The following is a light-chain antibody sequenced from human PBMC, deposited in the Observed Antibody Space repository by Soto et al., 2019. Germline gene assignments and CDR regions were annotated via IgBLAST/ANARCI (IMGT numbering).Light chain of an antibody. J-gene: IGKJ1*01. CDR1: QSVSSSY. CDR2: GAS. CDR3: QQYSRTPRT. V-gene: IGKV3-20*01. Sequence: ESVLTPSPGTLSLSPGERATLSCRASQSVSSSYFAWYQQKPGQAPRLLIYGASRRATGIPDRFSGSGSGTDFTLTITRLESEDFAVYYCQQYSRTPRTFGQGTKVDI.